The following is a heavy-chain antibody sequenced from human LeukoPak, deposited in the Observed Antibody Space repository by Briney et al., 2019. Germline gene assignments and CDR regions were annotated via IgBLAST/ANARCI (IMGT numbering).Heavy chain of an antibody. CDR1: GFTFSGYG. D-gene: IGHD6-13*01. CDR3: AKDEAAAGVDFDY. CDR2: IRSDGSVK. V-gene: IGHV3-30*02. Sequence: PGGSLRLSCAASGFTFSGYGIHWVGQAPGKGLEGVAFIRSDGSVKYYADSVRGRFTISRDNSKNTLYLQINSLRAEDTAVYYCAKDEAAAGVDFDYWGQGTLVTVYS. J-gene: IGHJ4*02.